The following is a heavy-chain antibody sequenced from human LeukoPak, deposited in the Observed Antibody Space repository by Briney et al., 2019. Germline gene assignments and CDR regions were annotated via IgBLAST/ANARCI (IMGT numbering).Heavy chain of an antibody. Sequence: SETLSLTCAVYGGSFSGYYWSWIRQPPGKGLEWIGEINHSGSTNYNPSLKSPVTISVDTSKNQFSLKLSSVTAADTAVYYCARGSLAAAVWNWFDPWGQGTLVTVSS. J-gene: IGHJ5*02. CDR2: INHSGST. CDR3: ARGSLAAAVWNWFDP. V-gene: IGHV4-34*01. CDR1: GGSFSGYY. D-gene: IGHD6-13*01.